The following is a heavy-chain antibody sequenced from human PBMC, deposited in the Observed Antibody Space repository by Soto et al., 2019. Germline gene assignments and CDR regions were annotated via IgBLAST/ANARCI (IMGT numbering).Heavy chain of an antibody. V-gene: IGHV3-33*01. J-gene: IGHJ5*02. D-gene: IGHD1-1*01. Sequence: GGSLRLSCAASGFTFSSYGMHWVRQAPGKGLEWVAVIRYDGSNKYYADSVKGRFTISRDNSKNTLYLQMNSLRAEDTAVYYCARDWYGTGTNWFDPWGQGTLVTVSS. CDR2: IRYDGSNK. CDR3: ARDWYGTGTNWFDP. CDR1: GFTFSSYG.